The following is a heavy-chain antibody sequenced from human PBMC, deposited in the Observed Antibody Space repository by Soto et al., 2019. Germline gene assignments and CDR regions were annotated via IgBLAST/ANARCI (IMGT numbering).Heavy chain of an antibody. CDR3: ARDRLNSTYGY. CDR2: IYYSGST. Sequence: SETLSLTCTVSGGSVSSGSYYWSWIRQPPGKGLEWIGYIYYSGSTNYNTSLKSRVTISVDTSKNQFSLKLSSVTAADTAVYYCARDRLNSTYGYWGQGTLVTVSS. CDR1: GGSVSSGSYY. V-gene: IGHV4-61*01. J-gene: IGHJ4*02. D-gene: IGHD2-8*01.